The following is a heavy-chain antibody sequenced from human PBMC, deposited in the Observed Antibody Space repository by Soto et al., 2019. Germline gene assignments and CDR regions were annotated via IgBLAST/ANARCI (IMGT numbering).Heavy chain of an antibody. V-gene: IGHV1-69*13. J-gene: IGHJ4*02. CDR2: IIPIFGTA. CDR1: GGTFSSYA. Sequence: SVKVSCKASGGTFSSYAISWVRQAPGQGLEWMGGIIPIFGTANYAQKFQGRVTITADESTSTAYMELSSLRSEDTAVYYCARDHGYRSSWYYFDYWGQGTLVTVSS. CDR3: ARDHGYRSSWYYFDY. D-gene: IGHD6-13*01.